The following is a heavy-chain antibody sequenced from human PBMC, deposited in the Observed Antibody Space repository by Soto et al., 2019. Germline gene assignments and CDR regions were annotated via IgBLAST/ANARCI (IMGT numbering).Heavy chain of an antibody. Sequence: EVRLVESGGGSVKPEGSLRLSCTASGLRLSDGWMNWVRQTPGKGLEWVGRIKSKADGGTVDYAAPVNGRFTISRDDSRNMLYLQMHNLKADDTGVYYCTRRPKARDAGVDPIAYWGQGALVTVSS. CDR2: IKSKADGGTV. CDR3: TRRPKARDAGVDPIAY. CDR1: GLRLSDGW. V-gene: IGHV3-15*07. J-gene: IGHJ4*02. D-gene: IGHD3-10*01.